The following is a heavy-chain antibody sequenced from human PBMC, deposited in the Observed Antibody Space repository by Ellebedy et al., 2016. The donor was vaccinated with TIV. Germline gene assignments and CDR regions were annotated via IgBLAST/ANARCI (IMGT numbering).Heavy chain of an antibody. Sequence: GGSLRLSXAASGFTFSSYAMSWVRQAPGKGLEWVSAISGSGGSTYYADSVKGRFTISRDNSKNTLYLQMNSLRAEDTAVYYCAKKLGRVWAFDIWGQGTMVTVSS. CDR3: AKKLGRVWAFDI. V-gene: IGHV3-23*01. J-gene: IGHJ3*02. CDR2: ISGSGGST. D-gene: IGHD7-27*01. CDR1: GFTFSSYA.